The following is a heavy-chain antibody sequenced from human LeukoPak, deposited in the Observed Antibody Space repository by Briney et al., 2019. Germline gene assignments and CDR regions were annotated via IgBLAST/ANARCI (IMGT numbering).Heavy chain of an antibody. CDR1: GFSFNTYG. CDR2: ISYDGSNK. J-gene: IGHJ4*02. D-gene: IGHD5-18*01. CDR3: ANERGYNFGYSFDY. V-gene: IGHV3-30*18. Sequence: GGSLRLSCAASGFSFNTYGMHWVRQGPGKGLEWVAVISYDGSNKWYADSVKGRFTISRDNSKNTLYLQMNSLRAEDTAVYYCANERGYNFGYSFDYWGQGTLVTVSS.